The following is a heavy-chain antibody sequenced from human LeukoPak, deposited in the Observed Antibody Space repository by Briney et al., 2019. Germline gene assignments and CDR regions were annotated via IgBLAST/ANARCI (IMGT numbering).Heavy chain of an antibody. CDR2: IIPIFGTA. J-gene: IGHJ4*02. CDR3: ARDREGYCSSTSCYHFDY. CDR1: GGTFSSYA. V-gene: IGHV1-69*13. Sequence: GASVKVSCKASGGTFSSYAISWVRQAPGQGLEWMGGIIPIFGTANYAQKFQGRVTITADESTSTAYMELSSLRSEDTAVYYCARDREGYCSSTSCYHFDYWGQGTLVTVSS. D-gene: IGHD2-2*01.